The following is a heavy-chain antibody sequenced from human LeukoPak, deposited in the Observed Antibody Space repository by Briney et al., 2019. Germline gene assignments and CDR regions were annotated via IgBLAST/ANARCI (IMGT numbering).Heavy chain of an antibody. J-gene: IGHJ1*01. V-gene: IGHV4-39*07. D-gene: IGHD2-2*01. CDR3: ARGRYCSSTSCYDFQH. CDR1: GGSISSSSYY. CDR2: IYYSGST. Sequence: SETLSLTCTVSGGSISSSSYYWGWIRQPPGKGLEWIGSIYYSGSTYYNPSLKSRVTISVDTSKNQFSLKLSSVTAADTAVYYCARGRYCSSTSCYDFQHWGQGTLVTVSS.